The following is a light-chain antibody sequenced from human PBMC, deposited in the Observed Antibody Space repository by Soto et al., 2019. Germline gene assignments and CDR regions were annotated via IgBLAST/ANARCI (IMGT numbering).Light chain of an antibody. Sequence: QSALTQPPSACGSPEQSVTISCSGATSDVGAYNFVSWYQQHPGKAPKLMIYAVNKRPSGVPDRFSGSKSGNTASLTVSGLQAEDEADYFCSSYAGNYNLIFGGGTKLTVL. CDR3: SSYAGNYNLI. CDR2: AVN. CDR1: TSDVGAYNF. J-gene: IGLJ2*01. V-gene: IGLV2-8*01.